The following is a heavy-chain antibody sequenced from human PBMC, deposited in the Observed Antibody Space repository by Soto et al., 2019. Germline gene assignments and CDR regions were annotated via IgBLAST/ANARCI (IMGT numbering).Heavy chain of an antibody. D-gene: IGHD6-13*01. Sequence: EVQLLQSGGGLVQPGGSLRLSCAASGFTFSSYAMSWVRQAPGKGLEWVSAISGSGDRTYYADSVKGRFTISRDNSKNTLSLQMNSLRAEDTAVYYCAKGGWGSSSPDPKFDCWGQGTLVPVSS. CDR3: AKGGWGSSSPDPKFDC. CDR2: ISGSGDRT. J-gene: IGHJ4*02. V-gene: IGHV3-23*01. CDR1: GFTFSSYA.